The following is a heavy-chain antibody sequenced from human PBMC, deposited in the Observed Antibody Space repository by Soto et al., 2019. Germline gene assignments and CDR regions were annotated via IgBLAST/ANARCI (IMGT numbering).Heavy chain of an antibody. CDR3: ARGILHCGGDCYFNYFDY. J-gene: IGHJ4*02. D-gene: IGHD2-21*02. Sequence: SETLSLTCTVSGGAVRNGGYSWGWVRQHPGKGLEWIGYVYYTGSTYYNPSLKSRIIISVDRSTNQFSLNLSSVAAADTAVYYCARGILHCGGDCYFNYFDYWGQGTLVTVSS. V-gene: IGHV4-31*03. CDR1: GGAVRNGGYS. CDR2: VYYTGST.